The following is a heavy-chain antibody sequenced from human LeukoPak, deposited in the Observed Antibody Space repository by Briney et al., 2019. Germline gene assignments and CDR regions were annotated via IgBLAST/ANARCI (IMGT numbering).Heavy chain of an antibody. Sequence: GGSLRLSCAASGFTFSSDGMHWVRQAPGKGLEWVAVIWYDGSNKYYADSVKGRFTISRDNSKNTLYLQMNSLRAEDTAVYYCARDLYSSSWYGAFDIWGQGTMVTVSS. V-gene: IGHV3-33*01. CDR1: GFTFSSDG. CDR3: ARDLYSSSWYGAFDI. J-gene: IGHJ3*02. D-gene: IGHD6-13*01. CDR2: IWYDGSNK.